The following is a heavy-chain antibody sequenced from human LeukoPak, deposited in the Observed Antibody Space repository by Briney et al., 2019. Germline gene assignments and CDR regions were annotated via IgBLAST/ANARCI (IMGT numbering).Heavy chain of an antibody. V-gene: IGHV3-74*01. CDR1: GLTFSSHW. D-gene: IGHD3-10*01. J-gene: IGHJ6*02. Sequence: GGSLRLSCAASGLTFSSHWMHWVRQAPGKGLVWVSRITNDGSSTTYADSVKGRFTISRDNAKNMLYLQVNSLRADDTAVYYCASFGAGYGSGSYYYYGMDVWGQGTTVTVSS. CDR2: ITNDGSST. CDR3: ASFGAGYGSGSYYYYGMDV.